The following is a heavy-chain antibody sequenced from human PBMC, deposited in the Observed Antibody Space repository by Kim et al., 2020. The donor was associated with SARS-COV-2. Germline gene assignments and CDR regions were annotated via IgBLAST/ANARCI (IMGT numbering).Heavy chain of an antibody. CDR1: GYSYTTYW. CDR2: IYPGDSDT. V-gene: IGHV5-51*01. Sequence: GESLKISCKGFGYSYTTYWIDWVRQMPGKGLEWVGIIYPGDSDTIYSPSFQGQVTISADKSISTAYLQWSSLKASDTAIYYCARRGGPKATSYYFYGADVWGQGTTVTVSS. J-gene: IGHJ6*02. CDR3: ARRGGPKATSYYFYGADV. D-gene: IGHD3-10*01.